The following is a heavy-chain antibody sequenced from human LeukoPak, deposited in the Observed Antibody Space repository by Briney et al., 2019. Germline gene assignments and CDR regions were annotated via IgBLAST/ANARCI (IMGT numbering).Heavy chain of an antibody. CDR2: ISGSGGST. Sequence: QSGGSLRLSCATSGFTFSSYAMSWVRQAPGKGLEWVSAISGSGGSTYYADSVKGRFTISRDNSKNTLYLQMNSLRAEDTAVYYCAKDSRIAAAGVLDYWGQGTLVTVSS. D-gene: IGHD6-13*01. J-gene: IGHJ4*02. CDR3: AKDSRIAAAGVLDY. CDR1: GFTFSSYA. V-gene: IGHV3-23*01.